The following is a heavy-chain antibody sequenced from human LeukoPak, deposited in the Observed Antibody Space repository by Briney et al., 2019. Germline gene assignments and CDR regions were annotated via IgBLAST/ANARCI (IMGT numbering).Heavy chain of an antibody. CDR2: ISGSGGST. CDR3: ATQQLARDYYYYYGMDV. V-gene: IGHV3-23*01. D-gene: IGHD6-13*01. CDR1: GFTFSSYA. Sequence: GGSLRLSCAASGFTFSSYAMSWVRQAPGKGLEWVSAISGSGGSTYYADSVKGRFTISRDNSKNTLYLQMNSQRAEDTAVYYCATQQLARDYYYYYGMDVWGQGTTVTVSS. J-gene: IGHJ6*02.